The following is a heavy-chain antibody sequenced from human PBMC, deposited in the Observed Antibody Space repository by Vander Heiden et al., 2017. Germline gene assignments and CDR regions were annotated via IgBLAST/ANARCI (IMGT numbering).Heavy chain of an antibody. CDR1: GYTFTNYD. V-gene: IGHV1-8*01. D-gene: IGHD3-16*01. Sequence: QVQLVQSGAEVKKPGASVTVSCKASGYTFTNYDINWVRQATGQGCEGMGWMNPNSGNTGYAQKFQGRVTMTRNTSRSTAYMELSSPRSEDTAVYYCARVYGLGGPFDPWGQGTLVTVSS. CDR2: MNPNSGNT. CDR3: ARVYGLGGPFDP. J-gene: IGHJ5*02.